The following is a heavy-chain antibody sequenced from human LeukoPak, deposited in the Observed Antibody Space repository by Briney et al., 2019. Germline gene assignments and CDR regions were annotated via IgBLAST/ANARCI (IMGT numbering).Heavy chain of an antibody. J-gene: IGHJ4*02. CDR3: ARDQGYGGGTHFDY. CDR1: GFTFSNYA. Sequence: GGSLRLSCAASGFTFSNYAMSWVRQAPGKGLEWVSAIRGSGGSTYYADSVKGRFTISRDNSKNTLSLQMNSLRAEDTAVYYCARDQGYGGGTHFDYWGQGTLVTVSS. V-gene: IGHV3-23*01. CDR2: IRGSGGST. D-gene: IGHD3-16*01.